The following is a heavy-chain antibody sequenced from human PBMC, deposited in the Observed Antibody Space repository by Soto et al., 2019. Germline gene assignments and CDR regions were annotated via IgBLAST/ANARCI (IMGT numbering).Heavy chain of an antibody. Sequence: EVQLVESGGGLVHPGGSLRLSCATSGFTFSSYEMTWVRQAPGKGLEWVSYISDSGNIIYYADSVEGRFTISRDDAKNSLYLQMNSLRAEDTALYYCVRIGAGGWDIPFDYWGQGTPVTVSS. CDR3: VRIGAGGWDIPFDY. CDR1: GFTFSSYE. CDR2: ISDSGNII. J-gene: IGHJ4*02. V-gene: IGHV3-48*03. D-gene: IGHD6-19*01.